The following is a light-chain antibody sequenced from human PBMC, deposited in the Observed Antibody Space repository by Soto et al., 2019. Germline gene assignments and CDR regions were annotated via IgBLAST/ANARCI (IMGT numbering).Light chain of an antibody. CDR3: TSWDDNLNAVV. CDR1: GPNIGTFY. J-gene: IGLJ2*01. CDR2: SDN. Sequence: QSVLTQPPSASATPGQGVSISCSGSGPNIGTFYVSWYQHLPGPAPKLLIYSDNQRPSGVPDRFSDSKSGTSASLAISGLRSEDEADYYCTSWDDNLNAVVFGRGTKVTVL. V-gene: IGLV1-47*02.